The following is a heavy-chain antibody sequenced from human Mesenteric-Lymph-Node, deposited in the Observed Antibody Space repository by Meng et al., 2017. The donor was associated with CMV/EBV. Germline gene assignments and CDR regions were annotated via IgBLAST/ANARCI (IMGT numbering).Heavy chain of an antibody. CDR2: IYYSGST. CDR1: GGSISSYY. CDR3: ARELLVRGVVSYFDN. J-gene: IGHJ4*02. V-gene: IGHV4-59*01. Sequence: SETLSLTCTVSGGSISSYYWSWIRQPPGRGLEWIGYIYYSGSTNYNPSLNIRVTISVDTSKNQFSLKLSSATAADTAVYYCARELLVRGVVSYFDNWGQGALVTVSS. D-gene: IGHD3-10*01.